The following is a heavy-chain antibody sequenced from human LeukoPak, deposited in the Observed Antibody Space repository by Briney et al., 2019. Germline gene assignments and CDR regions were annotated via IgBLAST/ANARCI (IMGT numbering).Heavy chain of an antibody. Sequence: PSETLSLTCTVSGGSISSYYWSWIRQPPGKGLEWIGYIYYSGSTYYNPSLKSRVTISVDTSKNQFSLKLSSVTAAGTAVYYCARDGGYCSSTSCYFDYWGQGTLVTVSS. CDR2: IYYSGST. CDR3: ARDGGYCSSTSCYFDY. J-gene: IGHJ4*02. V-gene: IGHV4-30-4*08. CDR1: GGSISSYY. D-gene: IGHD2-2*01.